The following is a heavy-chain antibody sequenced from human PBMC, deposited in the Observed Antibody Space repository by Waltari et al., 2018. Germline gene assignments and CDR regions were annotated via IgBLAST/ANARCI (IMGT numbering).Heavy chain of an antibody. J-gene: IGHJ4*02. CDR2: SGSSGSTI. D-gene: IGHD2-8*02. Sequence: QVQLVESGGGLVKPGGSRRLSCAASGFTSSDYYMSWIRRDAGKGMGGVYYSGSSGSTIYYADAVKGRFTISRDNAKNSLYLEMNSLRAEYTAVYYCARDHLVLWGQGTLVTVSS. CDR1: GFTSSDYY. V-gene: IGHV3-11*04. CDR3: ARDHLVL.